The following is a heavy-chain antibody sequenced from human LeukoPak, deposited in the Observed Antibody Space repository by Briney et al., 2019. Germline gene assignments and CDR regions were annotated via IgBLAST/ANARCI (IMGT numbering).Heavy chain of an antibody. Sequence: SETLSLTCTVSGGSISSYYWSWIRQPPGKGLEWIGYIYYSGSTNYNPSLKSRVTISVDTSKNQFSLKLSSVTAADTAVYYCARGPWIQLWALNYGMDVWGQGTTVTVSS. V-gene: IGHV4-59*12. D-gene: IGHD5-18*01. CDR3: ARGPWIQLWALNYGMDV. J-gene: IGHJ6*02. CDR2: IYYSGST. CDR1: GGSISSYY.